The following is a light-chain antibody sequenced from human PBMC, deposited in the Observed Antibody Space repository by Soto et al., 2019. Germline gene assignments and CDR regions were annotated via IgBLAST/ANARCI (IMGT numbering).Light chain of an antibody. Sequence: QSVLTQPPSASGTPGQRVTISCSGSSSNIGSNTVNWYQQLPGTAPKHLIYSNNQRPSGVPDRFSGSKSGTSASLAISGLQSEDEADYYCAAWDDSLNALFGTGTKLTVL. J-gene: IGLJ1*01. CDR1: SSNIGSNT. CDR3: AAWDDSLNAL. CDR2: SNN. V-gene: IGLV1-44*01.